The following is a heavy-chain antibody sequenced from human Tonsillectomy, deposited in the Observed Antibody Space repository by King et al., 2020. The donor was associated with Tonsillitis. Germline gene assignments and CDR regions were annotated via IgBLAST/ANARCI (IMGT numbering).Heavy chain of an antibody. V-gene: IGHV1-2*02. CDR1: GYTFTGYY. Sequence: VQLVESGAEVKKPGASVKVSCKASGYTFTGYYIHWVRQAPGQGLEWMGWINPNSGGTNYAQKFQGRVTMTRDTSITTDYMELSRLRSDDTPVYYCAGTGVRRGYSYPYNWFDPWGQGTLVTVSS. CDR3: AGTGVRRGYSYPYNWFDP. D-gene: IGHD5-18*01. CDR2: INPNSGGT. J-gene: IGHJ5*02.